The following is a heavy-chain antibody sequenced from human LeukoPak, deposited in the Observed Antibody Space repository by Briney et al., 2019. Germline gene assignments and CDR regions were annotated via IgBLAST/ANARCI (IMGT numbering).Heavy chain of an antibody. CDR1: GFTFSDYA. D-gene: IGHD5-18*01. CDR2: ISSSGSTI. CDR3: ASLDSYGYFDY. J-gene: IGHJ4*02. Sequence: GGSLRLSCAASGFTFSDYAMSWIRQAPGKGLEWVSYISSSGSTIYYADSVKGRFTISRDNAKNSLYLQMNSLRAEDTAVYYCASLDSYGYFDYWGQGTLVTVSS. V-gene: IGHV3-11*01.